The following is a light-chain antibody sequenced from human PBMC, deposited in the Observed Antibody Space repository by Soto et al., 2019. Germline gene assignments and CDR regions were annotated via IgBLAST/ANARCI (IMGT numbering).Light chain of an antibody. V-gene: IGKV3-15*01. CDR1: QSVGTN. CDR3: QHYGSSPRT. J-gene: IGKJ1*01. Sequence: EIVMTQSPATLSVSPGERATLSCRASQSVGTNLAWYQQKPGQAPSLLIFGASNRATGIPARFSGSGSGTEFTLTISRLQSQDFAVYYCQHYGSSPRTFGQGTRV. CDR2: GAS.